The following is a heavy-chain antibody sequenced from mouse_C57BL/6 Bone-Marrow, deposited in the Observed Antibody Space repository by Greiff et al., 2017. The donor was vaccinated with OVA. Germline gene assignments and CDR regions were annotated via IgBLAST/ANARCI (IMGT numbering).Heavy chain of an antibody. Sequence: QVHVKQSGAELVKPGASVKMSCKASGYTFTSYWITWVKQRPGQGLEWIGDIYPGSGSTNYNEKFKSKATLTVDTSSSTAYMQLSSLTSEDSAVYYCARGLTTVVYFDYWGQGTTLTVSS. CDR2: IYPGSGST. V-gene: IGHV1-55*01. D-gene: IGHD1-1*01. CDR1: GYTFTSYW. CDR3: ARGLTTVVYFDY. J-gene: IGHJ2*01.